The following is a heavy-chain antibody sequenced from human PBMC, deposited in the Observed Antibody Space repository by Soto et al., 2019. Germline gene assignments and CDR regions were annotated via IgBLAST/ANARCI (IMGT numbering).Heavy chain of an antibody. D-gene: IGHD2-2*01. Sequence: GASVXVSCKASGGTFSSYAISWVRQAPGQGLEWMGGIIPIFGTANYAQKFQGRVTITADESTSTAYMELSSLRSEDTAVYYCASGTSRNCSSTSRYAGIAATTENYYYYHGMDVWGQGTTVTVSS. V-gene: IGHV1-69*13. J-gene: IGHJ6*02. CDR1: GGTFSSYA. CDR3: ASGTSRNCSSTSRYAGIAATTENYYYYHGMDV. CDR2: IIPIFGTA.